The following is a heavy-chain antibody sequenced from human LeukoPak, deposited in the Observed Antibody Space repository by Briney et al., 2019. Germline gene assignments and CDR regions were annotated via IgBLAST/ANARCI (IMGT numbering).Heavy chain of an antibody. J-gene: IGHJ6*03. CDR3: ARGQYYYYMDV. CDR1: GNSFTRSY. V-gene: IGHV1-46*01. CDR2: INPSGSNT. Sequence: ASVKVSCKTSGNSFTRSYMHWVRQAPGQGLEWMGIINPSGSNTTYAQRFQGRLTMTRDTSTSTVYMELSSLRSEDTAVYYCARGQYYYYMDVWGKGTTVTVSS.